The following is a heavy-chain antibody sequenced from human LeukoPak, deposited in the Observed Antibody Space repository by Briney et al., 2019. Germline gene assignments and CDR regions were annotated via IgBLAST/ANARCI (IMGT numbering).Heavy chain of an antibody. J-gene: IGHJ4*02. CDR3: ARDPGYAIYYFDY. Sequence: GGSLRLSCAASGFTFRTYAMSWVRQAPGKGLEWASTISGNGGSTYYADSVRGRFTISRDNSKNTLYLQMNSLRAEDTAVFYCARDPGYAIYYFDYWGQGTLVTVSS. D-gene: IGHD3-9*01. CDR1: GFTFRTYA. V-gene: IGHV3-23*01. CDR2: ISGNGGST.